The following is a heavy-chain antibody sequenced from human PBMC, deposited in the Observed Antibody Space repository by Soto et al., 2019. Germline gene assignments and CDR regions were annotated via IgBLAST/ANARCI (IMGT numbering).Heavy chain of an antibody. CDR3: AKGPETGQLLFVS. V-gene: IGHV3-23*01. CDR1: GFTFRAYA. J-gene: IGHJ4*02. CDR2: ITGAGTT. Sequence: EVQLLESGGGLVQPGGSLRLSCIASGFTFRAYAMNWVRQAPGKGLEWVSTITGAGTTYYADSVKGRFTISGDSSKSTMYMGMSSLRAEETAGYYCAKGPETGQLLFVSWGQGTLVTVAS. D-gene: IGHD3-10*01.